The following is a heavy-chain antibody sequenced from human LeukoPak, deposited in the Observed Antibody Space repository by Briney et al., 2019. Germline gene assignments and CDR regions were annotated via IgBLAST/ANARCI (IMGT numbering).Heavy chain of an antibody. Sequence: GGSLRLSCAASGLTFSSYSMNWVRQAPGKGLEWVSSISSSSSYIYYADSVKGRFTISRDNAKNSLYLQMNSLRAEDTAVYYCAREAEEYSSGSDAFDIWGQGTMVTVSS. D-gene: IGHD6-19*01. V-gene: IGHV3-21*01. J-gene: IGHJ3*02. CDR3: AREAEEYSSGSDAFDI. CDR2: ISSSSSYI. CDR1: GLTFSSYS.